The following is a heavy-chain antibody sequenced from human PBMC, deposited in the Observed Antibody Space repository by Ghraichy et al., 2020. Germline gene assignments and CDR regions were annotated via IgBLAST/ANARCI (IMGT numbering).Heavy chain of an antibody. V-gene: IGHV2-5*01. D-gene: IGHD3-10*01. CDR2: IYWNDDK. CDR3: AHNRVRGFYYDGMDV. Sequence: SGPTLVNPIRRVTLSSTVSGFSLITSLLGVSWIRQPPGKALEWLALIYWNDDKRYSPSLKSRLTITKDTSKNQVVLTMTNMDPVDTATYYCAHNRVRGFYYDGMDVWGQGFSVTVS. CDR1: GFSLITSLLG. J-gene: IGHJ6*02.